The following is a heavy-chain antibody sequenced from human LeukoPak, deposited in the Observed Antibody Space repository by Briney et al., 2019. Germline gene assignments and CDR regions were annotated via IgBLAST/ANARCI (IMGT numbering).Heavy chain of an antibody. CDR1: GYSISSGFY. V-gene: IGHV4-38-2*01. D-gene: IGHD1-1*01. J-gene: IGHJ4*02. Sequence: PSETLSLTCAVSGYSISSGFYWGWIRQPPGKGLEWIGSIYHSGSPYYNPSLKSRLNISVDTSKSQFSLRLSSVTAADTAVYYCARVRTTGTNWGQGTLVTVSS. CDR3: ARVRTTGTN. CDR2: IYHSGSP.